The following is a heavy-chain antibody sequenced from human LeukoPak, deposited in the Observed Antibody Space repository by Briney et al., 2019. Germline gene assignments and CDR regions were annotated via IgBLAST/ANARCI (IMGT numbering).Heavy chain of an antibody. CDR3: ARWTPLKLGIDAFDI. D-gene: IGHD7-27*01. CDR1: GYTFTSYD. Sequence: ASVKVCCKAAGYTFTSYDINWVRQATGQGLEWMGWMNPNSGSTGYAQKFQGRVTITRNTSISTAYMELSSLRSEDTAVYYCARWTPLKLGIDAFDIWGQGTMVTVSS. V-gene: IGHV1-8*03. CDR2: MNPNSGST. J-gene: IGHJ3*02.